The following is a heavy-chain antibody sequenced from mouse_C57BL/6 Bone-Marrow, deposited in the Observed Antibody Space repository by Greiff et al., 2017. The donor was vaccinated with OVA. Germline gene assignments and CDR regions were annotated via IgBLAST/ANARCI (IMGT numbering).Heavy chain of an antibody. D-gene: IGHD2-12*01. J-gene: IGHJ3*01. CDR3: AKNRYSWFAY. V-gene: IGHV5-17*01. Sequence: EVHLVESGGGLVKPGGSLKLSCAASGFTFSDYGMHWVRQAPEKGLEWVAYISSGSSTIYYADTVKGRFTISRDNAKNTLFLQMTSLRSEDTAMYYCAKNRYSWFAYWGQGTLVTVSA. CDR2: ISSGSSTI. CDR1: GFTFSDYG.